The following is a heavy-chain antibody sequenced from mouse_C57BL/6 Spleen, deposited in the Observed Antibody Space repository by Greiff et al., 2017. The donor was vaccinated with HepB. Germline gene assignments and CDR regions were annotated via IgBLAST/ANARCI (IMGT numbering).Heavy chain of an antibody. Sequence: QVQLQQPGAELVRPGTSVKLSCKASGYTFTSYWMHWVKQRPGQGLEWIGVIDPSDSYTNYNQKFKGKATLTVDTSSSTAYMQLSSLTSEDSAVYYCARGVITTVVGYYFDYWGQGTTLTVSS. V-gene: IGHV1-59*01. CDR3: ARGVITTVVGYYFDY. CDR1: GYTFTSYW. D-gene: IGHD1-1*01. CDR2: IDPSDSYT. J-gene: IGHJ2*01.